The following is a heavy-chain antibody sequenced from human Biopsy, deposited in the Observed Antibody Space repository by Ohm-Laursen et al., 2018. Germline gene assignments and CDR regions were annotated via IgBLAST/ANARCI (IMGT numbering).Heavy chain of an antibody. CDR2: INHSGRT. CDR3: VRGVDYYDPYHYYALDV. CDR1: GESFNGYY. D-gene: IGHD3-22*01. Sequence: TLSLTCAVYGESFNGYYWSWIRQTPGKGLEWIGEINHSGRTNYNPSLKSRVTISVDTSKNQFSLKVRSVTAADTAVYYCVRGVDYYDPYHYYALDVWGQGTTVTVSS. V-gene: IGHV4-34*01. J-gene: IGHJ6*02.